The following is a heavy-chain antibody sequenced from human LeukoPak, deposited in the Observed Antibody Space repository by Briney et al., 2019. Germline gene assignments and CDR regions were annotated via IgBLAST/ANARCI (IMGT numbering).Heavy chain of an antibody. CDR3: AKDLGWELPAEAY. V-gene: IGHV3-23*01. J-gene: IGHJ4*02. Sequence: GGSLRLSCVASGFTFEKYVMNWVRQAPGRGLEWLATIYGSGVSISYADSVKGRFTISRDNSNNTLYLHMISLRADDTAIYFCAKDLGWELPAEAYWGQGILVTVSS. CDR2: IYGSGVSI. D-gene: IGHD1-26*01. CDR1: GFTFEKYV.